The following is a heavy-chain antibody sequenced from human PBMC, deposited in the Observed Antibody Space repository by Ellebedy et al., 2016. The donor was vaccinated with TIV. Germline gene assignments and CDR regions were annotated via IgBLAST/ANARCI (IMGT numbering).Heavy chain of an antibody. D-gene: IGHD3-22*01. V-gene: IGHV3-43*02. J-gene: IGHJ4*02. CDR2: ISGDGGST. CDR1: GFTFDDYA. CDR3: AKAVHTRSYYDSSGYYPPYFDY. Sequence: PGGSLRLSCAASGFTFDDYAMHWVRQAPGKGLEWVSLISGDGGSTYYADSVKGRFTISRDNSKNSLYLQMNSLRTEDTALYYCAKAVHTRSYYDSSGYYPPYFDYWGQGTLVTVSS.